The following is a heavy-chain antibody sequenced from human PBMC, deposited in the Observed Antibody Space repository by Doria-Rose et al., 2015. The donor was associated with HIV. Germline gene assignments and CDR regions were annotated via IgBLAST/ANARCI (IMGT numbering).Heavy chain of an antibody. CDR1: Y. J-gene: IGHJ4*02. V-gene: IGHV1-46*01. CDR3: AREGISGSADY. D-gene: IGHD1-20*01. Sequence: YIHWVRQAAGQGLEWMGIINPSDGTATYGQRFQGRVTLTSDTSTGTVYMDLSSLRSDDTGVYYCAREGISGSADYWGQGTPVTVSP. CDR2: INPSDGTA.